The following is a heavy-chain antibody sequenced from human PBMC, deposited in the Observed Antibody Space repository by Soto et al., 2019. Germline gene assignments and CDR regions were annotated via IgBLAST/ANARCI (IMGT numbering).Heavy chain of an antibody. CDR2: ISYDGSNK. Sequence: QVQLVESGGGVVQPGRSLRLSCAASGFTFSSYGMHWVRQAPGKGLEWVAVISYDGSNKYYADSVKGRFTISRDNSKNTLYLQMNSLRAEDTAVYYCAKDLAVAGSSYGMDVWGQGTTVTVSS. V-gene: IGHV3-30*18. CDR1: GFTFSSYG. CDR3: AKDLAVAGSSYGMDV. J-gene: IGHJ6*02. D-gene: IGHD6-19*01.